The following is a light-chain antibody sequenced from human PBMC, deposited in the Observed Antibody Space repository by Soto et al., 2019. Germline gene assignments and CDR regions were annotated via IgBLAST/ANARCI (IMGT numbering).Light chain of an antibody. Sequence: QSALTQPASVSGSPGQSITISCTGTSSDFGTYNLVSWYQQHPGKAPKLMIYEGSKRPSGVSNRFSGSKSGNTASLTISGLQAEDEADYYCCSYAGGSTFVVFGGGTKLTVL. CDR1: SSDFGTYNL. V-gene: IGLV2-23*03. J-gene: IGLJ2*01. CDR3: CSYAGGSTFVV. CDR2: EGS.